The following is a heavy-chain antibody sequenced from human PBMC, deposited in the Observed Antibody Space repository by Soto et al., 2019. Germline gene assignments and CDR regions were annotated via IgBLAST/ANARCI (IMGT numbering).Heavy chain of an antibody. J-gene: IGHJ6*02. V-gene: IGHV4-59*01. CDR3: ARDPTVISSYYYYGMDV. Sequence: SETLSLTCTVSGGSISSYYWSWIRQPPGKGLEWIGYIYYSGSTNYNPSLKSRVTISVDTSKNQFSLKLSSVTAADTAVYYCARDPTVISSYYYYGMDVWGQGTTVTVYS. D-gene: IGHD3-22*01. CDR2: IYYSGST. CDR1: GGSISSYY.